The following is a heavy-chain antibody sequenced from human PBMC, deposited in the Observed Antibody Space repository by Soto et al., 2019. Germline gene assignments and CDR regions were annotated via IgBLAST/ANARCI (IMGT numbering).Heavy chain of an antibody. CDR3: ARVRYRYGNNYHFDN. CDR1: GFTFSSYA. Sequence: PGGSLRLSCAASGFTFSSYAMSWVRQAPGKGLEWVSAISGSGGSPYYADSVKGRFTISRDNSRNTLYLQMNSLRAGDSAMYYCARVRYRYGNNYHFDNWGQRTLVTVS. J-gene: IGHJ4*02. V-gene: IGHV3-23*01. D-gene: IGHD5-18*01. CDR2: ISGSGGSP.